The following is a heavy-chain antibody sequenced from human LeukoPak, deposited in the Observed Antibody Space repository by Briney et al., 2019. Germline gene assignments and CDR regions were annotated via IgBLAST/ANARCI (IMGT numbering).Heavy chain of an antibody. V-gene: IGHV4-59*03. CDR2: IYYTGNT. CDR1: RDSISNYY. Sequence: PSETLSLTCNVSRDSISNYYWSWIRQSPGKGLEWIGYIYYTGNTNYNPSLKSRVTMSVDTSKNKFSLTLASVTAADTAVYYCVKSNSRYQPWTLDIWGRGTMVTVSS. CDR3: VKSNSRYQPWTLDI. D-gene: IGHD2-2*01. J-gene: IGHJ3*02.